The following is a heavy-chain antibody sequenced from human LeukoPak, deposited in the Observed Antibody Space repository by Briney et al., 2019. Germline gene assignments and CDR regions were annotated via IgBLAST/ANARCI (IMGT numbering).Heavy chain of an antibody. D-gene: IGHD4-23*01. J-gene: IGHJ4*02. CDR1: GFAFDDYY. CDR3: ARDLYTVVTPVGY. V-gene: IGHV3-21*04. Sequence: PGGSLRLSCEASGFAFDDYYMHWVRQAPGKGLEWVSSISSSGAHIYYADSMRGRFTISRDNSKKTLYLQMNSLRAEDTALYYCARDLYTVVTPVGYWGQGTLVTVSS. CDR2: ISSSGAHI.